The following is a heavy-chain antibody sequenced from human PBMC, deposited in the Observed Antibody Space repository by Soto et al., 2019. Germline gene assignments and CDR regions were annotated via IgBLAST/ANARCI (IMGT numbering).Heavy chain of an antibody. CDR1: GYTFSTYG. CDR3: ARVKVPAAILGAFDL. CDR2: INPFKGDT. Sequence: ASLKVSCKSSGYTFSTYGITWVRQAPGQGLDWMGWINPFKGDTNSAARFQDRVTMTTDTSTRTAYMELRSLRSDDTAVYYCARVKVPAAILGAFDLWGQGTLVTVSS. D-gene: IGHD2-2*02. J-gene: IGHJ3*01. V-gene: IGHV1-18*01.